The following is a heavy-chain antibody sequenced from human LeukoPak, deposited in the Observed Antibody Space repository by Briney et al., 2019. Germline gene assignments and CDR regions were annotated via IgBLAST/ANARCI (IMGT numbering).Heavy chain of an antibody. CDR3: SSTPGDSYYYYGMDV. J-gene: IGHJ6*02. CDR1: GGTFSSYA. D-gene: IGHD3-16*01. Sequence: SVKVSCKASGGTFSSYAISWMRQAPGQGLEWMGRIIPIFGIANYAQKFQGRVTIAADKSTSTAYMELSSLRSEDTAVYYCSSTPGDSYYYYGMDVWGQGTTVTVSS. CDR2: IIPIFGIA. V-gene: IGHV1-69*04.